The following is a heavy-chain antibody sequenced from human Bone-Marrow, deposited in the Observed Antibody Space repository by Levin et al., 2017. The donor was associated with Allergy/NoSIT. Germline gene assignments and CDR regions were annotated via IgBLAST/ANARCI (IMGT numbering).Heavy chain of an antibody. CDR1: NYSINSDFH. CDR2: IDPSGNT. J-gene: IGHJ4*02. CDR3: ARTLGYCSSDGCYYYFDQ. D-gene: IGHD2-2*01. V-gene: IGHV4-38-2*01. Sequence: SETLSLTCAVSNYSINSDFHWGWIRQPPGKGLEWIGSIDPSGNTYYNPSLKSRVTISMDTSENQFSLRLTSVTAADTAVYYCARTLGYCSSDGCYYYFDQWGQGTLVTVSS.